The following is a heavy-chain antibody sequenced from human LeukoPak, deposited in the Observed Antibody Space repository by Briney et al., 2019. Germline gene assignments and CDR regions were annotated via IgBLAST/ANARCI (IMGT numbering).Heavy chain of an antibody. V-gene: IGHV3-30*02. J-gene: IGHJ4*02. CDR2: IRYDGSNK. D-gene: IGHD5-18*01. CDR3: AAKGEIQLYI. Sequence: GGSLRLSCAASGFTFSSYGMHWVRQAPGKGLEWVAFIRYDGSNKYYADSVKGRFTISRDNSKNTLYLQMNSLRAEDTAVYYCAAKGEIQLYIWGQGTLVTVSS. CDR1: GFTFSSYG.